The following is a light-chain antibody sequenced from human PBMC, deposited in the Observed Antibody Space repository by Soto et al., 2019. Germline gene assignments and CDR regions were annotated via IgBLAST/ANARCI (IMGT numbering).Light chain of an antibody. CDR2: GVK. CDR3: SSYTTSYFYV. V-gene: IGLV2-14*01. Sequence: QSALPQPASVSVSPGQSITISCTGSGRDIGAYNYVSWYQQHPGKAPKLIIYGVKNRPSGVSNRFSASKSAFTASLTISGLQAEDEADYYCSSYTTSYFYVFGPGTKVTVL. J-gene: IGLJ1*01. CDR1: GRDIGAYNY.